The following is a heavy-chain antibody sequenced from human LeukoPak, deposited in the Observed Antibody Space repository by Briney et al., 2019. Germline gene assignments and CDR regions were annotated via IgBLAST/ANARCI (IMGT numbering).Heavy chain of an antibody. D-gene: IGHD5-18*01. V-gene: IGHV1-69*04. J-gene: IGHJ4*02. CDR1: GGTFSSYT. Sequence: SVKVSCKASGGTFSSYTISWVRQAPGQGLEWMGRIIPILGIANYAQKFQGRVTITADKSTSTACMELSSLRSEDTAVYYCAREAGSYGLYYFDYWGQGTLVTVSS. CDR3: AREAGSYGLYYFDY. CDR2: IIPILGIA.